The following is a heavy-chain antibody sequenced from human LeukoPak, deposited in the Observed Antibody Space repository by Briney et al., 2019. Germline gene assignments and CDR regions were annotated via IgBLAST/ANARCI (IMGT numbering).Heavy chain of an antibody. CDR2: MTGDGGSI. CDR1: GSAFSTDT. CDR3: ARRSGGFDS. J-gene: IGHJ5*01. Sequence: GGSLRLSCSASGSAFSTDTMYWVRQAPGKGLEYVSGMTGDGGSIEYADSVKGRFTISRENSKNTVYLQMSGLRTEDTAVYYCARRSGGFDSWGQGTLVTVSS. D-gene: IGHD1-26*01. V-gene: IGHV3-64D*09.